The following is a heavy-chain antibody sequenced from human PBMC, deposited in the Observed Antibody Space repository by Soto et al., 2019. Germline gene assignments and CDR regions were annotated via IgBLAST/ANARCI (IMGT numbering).Heavy chain of an antibody. J-gene: IGHJ4*02. Sequence: GGSLRLSCAASGFTFSSYSMNWVRQAPGKGLEWVSSISSSSSYIYYADSLKGRFTISRDNAKNSLYLQMNRLRAEDTAVYYCARARGAVTTLVDYWGQGTLVTVSS. CDR3: ARARGAVTTLVDY. D-gene: IGHD4-17*01. V-gene: IGHV3-21*01. CDR1: GFTFSSYS. CDR2: ISSSSSYI.